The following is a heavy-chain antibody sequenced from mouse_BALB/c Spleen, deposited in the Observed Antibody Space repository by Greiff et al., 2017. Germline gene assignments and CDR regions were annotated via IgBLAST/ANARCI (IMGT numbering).Heavy chain of an antibody. J-gene: IGHJ4*01. D-gene: IGHD1-1*01. Sequence: VQLQQSGPELVKPGASVKMSCKASGYTFTSYVMHWVKQKPGQGLEWIGYINPYNDGTKYNEKFKGKATLTSDKSSSTAYMELSSLTSEDSAVYYCATTLYYYGMDYWGQGTSVTVSS. CDR2: INPYNDGT. CDR3: ATTLYYYGMDY. V-gene: IGHV1-14*01. CDR1: GYTFTSYV.